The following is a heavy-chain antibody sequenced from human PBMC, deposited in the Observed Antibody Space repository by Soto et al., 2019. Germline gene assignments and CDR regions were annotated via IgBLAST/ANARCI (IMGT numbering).Heavy chain of an antibody. J-gene: IGHJ4*02. Sequence: SETLSLTCVVSGASLSSYYWSWIRQPPGKGLEWIGYIYYSGSTNYNPSLKSRVTISVDTSKNQFTLKLTSVTAADTAVYYCARRYGSGKYYFDFWGQGTLVTVSS. D-gene: IGHD3-10*01. CDR2: IYYSGST. CDR1: GASLSSYY. V-gene: IGHV4-59*12. CDR3: ARRYGSGKYYFDF.